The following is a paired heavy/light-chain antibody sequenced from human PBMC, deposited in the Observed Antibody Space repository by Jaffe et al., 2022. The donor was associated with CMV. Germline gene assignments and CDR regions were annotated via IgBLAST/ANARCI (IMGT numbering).Heavy chain of an antibody. CDR3: ARGLYTSGWYPDYFDS. CDR2: INQDGSDE. D-gene: IGHD6-19*01. J-gene: IGHJ4*02. CDR1: GFTFSSYW. Sequence: EVQLVESGGGLVQPGGSLRVSCAASGFTFSSYWMSWVRQAPGKGLEWVANINQDGSDEYYVDSVKGRFTISRDNAKNSLSLQMNTLRAEDTAVYYCARGLYTSGWYPDYFDSWGQGTLVTVSS. V-gene: IGHV3-7*03.
Light chain of an antibody. V-gene: IGLV2-11*01. CDR1: SSDVGRYNL. J-gene: IGLJ2*01. CDR2: DVT. CDR3: CSFVDSYTLR. Sequence: QSALTQPASVSGSPGQSVTFSCTGTSSDVGRYNLVSWYQHHPGQAPKLIIYDVTKRPSGVPDRFSGSKSGNTASLTISGLQAEDEADYYCCSFVDSYTLRFGGGTKLTVL.